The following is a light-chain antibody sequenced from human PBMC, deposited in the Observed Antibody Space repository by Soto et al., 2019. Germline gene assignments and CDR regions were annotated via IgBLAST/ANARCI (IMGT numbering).Light chain of an antibody. CDR1: SSNIGSNS. CDR3: SAWDDSLVVV. Sequence: QAVRTQQPSASGTPGQTVTISCCGSSSNIGSNSVNWFQHLPGAVPKLLIFSNHQRPSGVPDRFSGSKSGTSTSLAISGLQTEDEADYYCSAWDDSLVVVFGGGTKVTVL. V-gene: IGLV1-44*01. J-gene: IGLJ2*01. CDR2: SNH.